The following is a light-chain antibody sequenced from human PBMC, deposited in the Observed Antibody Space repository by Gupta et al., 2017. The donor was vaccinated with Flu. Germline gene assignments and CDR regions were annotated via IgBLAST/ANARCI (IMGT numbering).Light chain of an antibody. CDR3: CSYAGSYNWV. CDR2: DVT. CDR1: SSDVGGYNY. V-gene: IGLV2-11*01. J-gene: IGLJ3*02. Sequence: QPALTHPRPLSGSPGQSVTLSCTGTSSDVGGYNYVSWYQQHPGKAPKLMIYDVTKRPSGVPDRFSGSKSGNTASLTISGLQVEDEADYYCCSYAGSYNWVFGGGTKLTVL.